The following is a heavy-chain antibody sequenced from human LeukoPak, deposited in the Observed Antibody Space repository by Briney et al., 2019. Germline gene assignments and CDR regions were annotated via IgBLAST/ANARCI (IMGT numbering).Heavy chain of an antibody. CDR1: GYSFTSYW. J-gene: IGHJ3*02. Sequence: PGESLKISCKGSGYSFTSYWIGWVRQMPGKGLEWMGIIYPGDSDTRYSPSFQGQVTISADKSISTAYLQWSSLKASDTAMYYCARQSPYDFWSAYRGGFDIWSQGTMVTVSS. V-gene: IGHV5-51*01. D-gene: IGHD3-3*01. CDR2: IYPGDSDT. CDR3: ARQSPYDFWSAYRGGFDI.